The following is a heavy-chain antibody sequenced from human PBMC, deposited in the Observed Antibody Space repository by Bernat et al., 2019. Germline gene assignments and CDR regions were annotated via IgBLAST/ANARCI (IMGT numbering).Heavy chain of an antibody. J-gene: IGHJ3*02. CDR2: IRSKANSYAT. CDR3: TRFPYDIEGAFEI. V-gene: IGHV3-73*02. Sequence: EVQLVESGGGLVQPGGSLKLSCAASGFTFSGSAMHWVRQASGKGLEWVGRIRSKANSYATAYAASVKGRFTISRDDSKNTAYLQMNSLKTEDTAVYYSTRFPYDIEGAFEIWGQGTMVTVSS. D-gene: IGHD3-9*01. CDR1: GFTFSGSA.